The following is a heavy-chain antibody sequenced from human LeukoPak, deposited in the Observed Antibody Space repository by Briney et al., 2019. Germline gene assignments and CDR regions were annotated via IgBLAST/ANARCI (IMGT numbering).Heavy chain of an antibody. Sequence: GGSLSLSCAASGFTFSSYWMSWVRQAPGKGLEWVANIKQDGSEKYYVDSVKGRFTISRDNAKNSLYLQMNSLRAEDTAVYYCARARYFDWDDFDYWGQGTLVTVSS. CDR2: IKQDGSEK. D-gene: IGHD3-9*01. CDR3: ARARYFDWDDFDY. CDR1: GFTFSSYW. J-gene: IGHJ4*02. V-gene: IGHV3-7*01.